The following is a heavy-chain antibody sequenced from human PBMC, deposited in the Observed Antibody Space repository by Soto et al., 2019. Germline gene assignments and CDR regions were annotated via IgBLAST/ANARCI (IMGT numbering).Heavy chain of an antibody. CDR1: GGSISSNNCY. J-gene: IGHJ3*02. Sequence: SETLSLTCTVSGGSISSNNCYCGWIRHPQGKGLEWIGRFYYSGSTYYNPSLKSRDTMSVDTSKNQFSLRLTSVTAADTAVYYCAKQLSALYDAYAIWSQGTIVTVSS. D-gene: IGHD2-2*02. V-gene: IGHV4-39*01. CDR2: FYYSGST. CDR3: AKQLSALYDAYAI.